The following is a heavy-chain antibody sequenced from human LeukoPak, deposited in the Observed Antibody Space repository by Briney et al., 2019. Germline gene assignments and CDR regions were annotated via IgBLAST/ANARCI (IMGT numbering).Heavy chain of an antibody. CDR3: ARDDLHYYDSSGPDY. Sequence: GGSLRLSCAASGFTFSSYSMKWVRQAPGKGLEWVSSISTSSSYIYYADSVKGRFTISRDNAKNSLYLQMNSLRAEDTAVYYCARDDLHYYDSSGPDYWGQGTLVTVSS. D-gene: IGHD3-22*01. V-gene: IGHV3-21*01. CDR1: GFTFSSYS. CDR2: ISTSSSYI. J-gene: IGHJ4*02.